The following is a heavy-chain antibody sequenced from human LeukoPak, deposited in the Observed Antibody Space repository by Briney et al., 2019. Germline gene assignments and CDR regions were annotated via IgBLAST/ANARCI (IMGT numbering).Heavy chain of an antibody. J-gene: IGHJ3*02. CDR1: GFIVSSNY. D-gene: IGHD3-22*01. Sequence: GGSLRLSCAASGFIVSSNYMSWVRQAPGKGLEWVSSIYSGGSTYYADSVKGRYTISRHNPNTLCLQMNSLKTEDTAVYYCARIRLDYSETRIDSFDIWGQGAMVTVSS. V-gene: IGHV3-53*04. CDR3: ARIRLDYSETRIDSFDI. CDR2: IYSGGST.